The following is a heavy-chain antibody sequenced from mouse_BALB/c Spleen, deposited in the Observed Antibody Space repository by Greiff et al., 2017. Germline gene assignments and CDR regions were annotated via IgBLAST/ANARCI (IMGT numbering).Heavy chain of an antibody. D-gene: IGHD1-1*01. CDR2: ISSGGST. Sequence: EVQVVESGGGLVKPGGSLKLSCAASGFTFSSYAMSWVRQTPEKRLEWVASISSGGSTYYPDSVKGRFTISRDNARNILYLQMSSLRSEDTAMYYCARGGSSYEGAMDYWGQGTSVTVSS. CDR1: GFTFSSYA. J-gene: IGHJ4*01. CDR3: ARGGSSYEGAMDY. V-gene: IGHV5-6-5*01.